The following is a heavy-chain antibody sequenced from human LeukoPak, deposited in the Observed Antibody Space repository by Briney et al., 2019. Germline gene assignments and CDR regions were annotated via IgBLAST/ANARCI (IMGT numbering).Heavy chain of an antibody. CDR1: GFTFSSYA. CDR3: AKELLRITMIVVVRDAFDI. D-gene: IGHD3-22*01. CDR2: ISGSGGST. Sequence: GGSLRLSCAASGFTFSSYAMSWVRQAPGKGLEWVSAISGSGGSTYYADSVKGRFTISRDNSKNTLYLQMNSLRAEDTAVYYCAKELLRITMIVVVRDAFDIWGQGTMATVSS. V-gene: IGHV3-23*01. J-gene: IGHJ3*02.